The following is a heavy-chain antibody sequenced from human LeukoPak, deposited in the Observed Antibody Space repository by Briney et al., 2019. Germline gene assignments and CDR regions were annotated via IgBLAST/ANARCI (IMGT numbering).Heavy chain of an antibody. CDR2: INHSGST. D-gene: IGHD3-22*01. J-gene: IGHJ2*01. Sequence: PSETLSLTCTVSGGSISSGASDWGWIRQHPKRGLEWVWYINHSGSTYYNPSLGSRVTLSVDTSKSQFSLKLSSVTAADSAVYYCARAARQGFTMIVVPFFYFDLWGRGTLVTVSS. CDR1: GGSISSGASD. V-gene: IGHV4-31*03. CDR3: ARAARQGFTMIVVPFFYFDL.